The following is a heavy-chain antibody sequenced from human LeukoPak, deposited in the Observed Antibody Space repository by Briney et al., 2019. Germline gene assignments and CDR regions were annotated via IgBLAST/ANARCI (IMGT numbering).Heavy chain of an antibody. CDR3: ARDGPYSGSYFADFDY. CDR2: ISSSSSTI. V-gene: IGHV3-48*02. CDR1: GFTFSSYS. J-gene: IGHJ4*02. D-gene: IGHD1-26*01. Sequence: PGGSLRLSCVASGFTFSSYSMSWVRQAPGKGLEWVSYISSSSSTIYYADSVKGRFSVSRDNAKISLYLQLNSLRDEDTAVYYCARDGPYSGSYFADFDYWGQGTLVTVSS.